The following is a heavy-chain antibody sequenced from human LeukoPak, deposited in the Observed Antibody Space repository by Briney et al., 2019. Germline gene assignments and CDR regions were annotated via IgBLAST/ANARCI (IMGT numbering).Heavy chain of an antibody. D-gene: IGHD3-10*01. V-gene: IGHV1-8*01. Sequence: GASVKVSCKXSGYTFTSYDINWVRQATGQGLEWMGWMNPNSGNTGYAQKFQGRVTMTRNTSISTAYMELSSLRSEDTAVYYCARRTGWFGELYHYYYMDVWGKGTTVTVSS. J-gene: IGHJ6*03. CDR1: GYTFTSYD. CDR2: MNPNSGNT. CDR3: ARRTGWFGELYHYYYMDV.